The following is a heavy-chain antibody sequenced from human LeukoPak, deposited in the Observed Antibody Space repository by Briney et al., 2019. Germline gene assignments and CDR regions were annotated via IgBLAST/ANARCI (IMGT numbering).Heavy chain of an antibody. CDR3: ASGFSSSPYFDY. CDR2: ITGSSSYM. CDR1: GFTFSTYY. D-gene: IGHD6-6*01. Sequence: TGGSLRLSCAASGFTFSTYYMNWVRQAPGKGLEWVSFITGSSSYMYYTDSVKGRFTISRDNAKNSLFLQMNSLRGEDTAVYYCASGFSSSPYFDYWGQGTLVTVSS. V-gene: IGHV3-21*01. J-gene: IGHJ4*02.